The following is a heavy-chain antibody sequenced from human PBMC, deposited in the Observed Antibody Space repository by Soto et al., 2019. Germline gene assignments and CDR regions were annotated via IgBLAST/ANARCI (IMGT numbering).Heavy chain of an antibody. CDR1: GFTFSSYW. CDR2: IKQDGSEK. D-gene: IGHD4-4*01. J-gene: IGHJ6*02. CDR3: ARIIGGVTAKRGIDR. V-gene: IGHV3-7*01. Sequence: EVQLVESGGGLVQPGGSLRLSCAASGFTFSSYWMSWVRQAPGKGLEWVANIKQDGSEKYYVDSVKGRFTISRDNAKNSLELPKNRLGGQGTALYLLARIIGGVTAKRGIDRLGPGTTVPGSS.